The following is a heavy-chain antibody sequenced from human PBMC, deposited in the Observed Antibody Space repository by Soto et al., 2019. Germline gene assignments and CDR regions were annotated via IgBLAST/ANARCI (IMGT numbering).Heavy chain of an antibody. D-gene: IGHD3-22*01. CDR3: ARAKFVRKGYYDASDYYFFDY. Sequence: TLSLPCAVSGGSLSSGCFAWSWIRQPPGKGLGCIGYIYHTGSTYYNPSLKSRLTISADRSKNQFSLRLISVTAADTDIYHRARAKFVRKGYYDASDYYFFDYWGQGTLGTVS. CDR1: GGSLSSGCFA. J-gene: IGHJ4*02. V-gene: IGHV4-30-2*01. CDR2: IYHTGST.